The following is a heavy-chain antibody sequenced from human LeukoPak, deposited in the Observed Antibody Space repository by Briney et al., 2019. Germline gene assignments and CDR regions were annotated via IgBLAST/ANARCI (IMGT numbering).Heavy chain of an antibody. Sequence: GGSLRLSCAASGFTFSSYGMHWVRQAPGKGLEWVPFIRYDGSNKYYADSVKGRFTISRDNAKNSLYLQMNSLRAEDTAVYYCARVAFIAAAEYYFDYWGQGTLVTVSS. CDR3: ARVAFIAAAEYYFDY. V-gene: IGHV3-30*02. CDR2: IRYDGSNK. CDR1: GFTFSSYG. J-gene: IGHJ4*02. D-gene: IGHD6-13*01.